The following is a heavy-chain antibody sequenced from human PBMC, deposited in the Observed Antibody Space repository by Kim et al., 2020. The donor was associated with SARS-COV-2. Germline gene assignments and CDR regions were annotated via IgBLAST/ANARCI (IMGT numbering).Heavy chain of an antibody. CDR2: ISSNGGST. J-gene: IGHJ4*02. V-gene: IGHV3-64*03. D-gene: IGHD3-9*01. CDR3: VKRRGGDILTGYDIGGELCD. Sequence: GGSLRLSCSASGFTFSSYAMHWVRQAPGKGLEYVSAISSNGGSTYYADSVKGRFTISRDNSKNTLYLQMSSLRAEDTAVYYCVKRRGGDILTGYDIGGELCDWGQGTLVTVSS. CDR1: GFTFSSYA.